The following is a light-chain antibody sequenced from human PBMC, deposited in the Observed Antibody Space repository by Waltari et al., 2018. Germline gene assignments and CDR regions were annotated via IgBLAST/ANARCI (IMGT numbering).Light chain of an antibody. Sequence: QSALTQPPSASGSPGQSVTISCTGTSSDVGGYSYVSWYQHHPGKAPKLIIYEVYKRPSGVPYRFSGSKSGNTASLTVSGLQAEYEADYYCSSYAGSNNLGVFGTGTKVTVL. J-gene: IGLJ1*01. CDR2: EVY. CDR3: SSYAGSNNLGV. CDR1: SSDVGGYSY. V-gene: IGLV2-8*01.